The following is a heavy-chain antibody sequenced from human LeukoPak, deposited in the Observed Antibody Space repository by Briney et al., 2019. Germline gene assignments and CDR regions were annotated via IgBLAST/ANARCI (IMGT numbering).Heavy chain of an antibody. D-gene: IGHD3-10*01. CDR3: AKRGVVIRVILVGFHKEAYYFDS. CDR2: ISGTGGST. J-gene: IGHJ4*02. V-gene: IGHV3-23*01. Sequence: GGSLRLSCALSVITHSNYGMSWVRDALGKRVEWVAGISGTGGSTNYAESVKGRITISRDNPKNTLYLQMNSLRAEDTAVYFCAKRGVVIRVILVGFHKEAYYFDSWGQGALVTDSS. CDR1: VITHSNYG.